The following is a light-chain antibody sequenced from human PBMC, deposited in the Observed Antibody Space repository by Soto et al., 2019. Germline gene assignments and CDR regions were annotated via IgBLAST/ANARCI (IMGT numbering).Light chain of an antibody. Sequence: DIQMTQSPSTLSASVGDRVTITCRASQSLSSYLAWYQQKPGKAPNLLIYDASNLESGVPSRFSGSASGTDFTLTISSLQPEDFATYYCLQDYSYPWTFGQGTKVDIK. V-gene: IGKV1-5*01. J-gene: IGKJ1*01. CDR2: DAS. CDR1: QSLSSY. CDR3: LQDYSYPWT.